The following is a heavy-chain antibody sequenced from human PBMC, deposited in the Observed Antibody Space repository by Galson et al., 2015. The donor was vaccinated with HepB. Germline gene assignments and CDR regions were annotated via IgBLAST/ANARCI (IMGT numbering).Heavy chain of an antibody. CDR3: ARAPYLQYSSGWYWAQDYYYGMDV. J-gene: IGHJ6*02. Sequence: SLRLSCAASGFTFSSYSMNWVRQAPGKGLEWVSYISSSSSTIYYADSVKGRFTISRDNAKNSLYLQMNSLRAEDTAVYYCARAPYLQYSSGWYWAQDYYYGMDVWGQGTTVTVSS. V-gene: IGHV3-48*01. CDR1: GFTFSSYS. CDR2: ISSSSSTI. D-gene: IGHD6-19*01.